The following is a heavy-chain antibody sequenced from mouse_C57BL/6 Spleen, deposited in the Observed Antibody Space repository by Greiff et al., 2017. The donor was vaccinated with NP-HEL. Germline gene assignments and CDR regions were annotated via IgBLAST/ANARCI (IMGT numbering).Heavy chain of an antibody. CDR3: TRDRGYYDGYFYAMDY. CDR2: ISSGGDYI. Sequence: EVMLVESGEGLVKPGGSLKLSCAASGFTFSSYAMSWVRQTPEKRLEWVAYISSGGDYIYYADTVKGRFTISRDNARNTLYLQMSSLKSEDTAMYYCTRDRGYYDGYFYAMDYWGQGTSVTVSS. CDR1: GFTFSSYA. J-gene: IGHJ4*01. D-gene: IGHD2-3*01. V-gene: IGHV5-9-1*02.